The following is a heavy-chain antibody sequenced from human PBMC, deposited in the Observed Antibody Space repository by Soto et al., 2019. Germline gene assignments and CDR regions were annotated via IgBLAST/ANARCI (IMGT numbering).Heavy chain of an antibody. CDR3: AREWSPPLAVFDY. D-gene: IGHD1-26*01. V-gene: IGHV3-7*03. CDR2: IKQDGSEK. Sequence: GGSLRLSCASSGFTFTTYWMSWVRQAPGKGLEWVANIKQDGSEKYYVDSVRGRFTISRDNAWNSVSLQMNSLGVEDTAVYFCAREWSPPLAVFDYWGQGVLVTVSS. CDR1: GFTFTTYW. J-gene: IGHJ4*02.